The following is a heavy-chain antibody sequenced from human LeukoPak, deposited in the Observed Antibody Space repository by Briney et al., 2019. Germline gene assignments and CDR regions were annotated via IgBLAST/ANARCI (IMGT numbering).Heavy chain of an antibody. Sequence: SETLSLTCAVSGYSISSGYYWAWIRQPPGKGLEWIGIIYHSGSSYYNPSLKSRVTISVDTSKNQFSLKLSSVTAADTAVYYCARENYDSSGYYDYWGQGTLVTVSS. CDR1: GYSISSGYY. CDR2: IYHSGSS. J-gene: IGHJ4*02. CDR3: ARENYDSSGYYDY. D-gene: IGHD3-22*01. V-gene: IGHV4-38-2*02.